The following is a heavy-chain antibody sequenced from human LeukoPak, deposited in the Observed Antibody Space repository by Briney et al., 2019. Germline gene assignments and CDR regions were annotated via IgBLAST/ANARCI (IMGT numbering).Heavy chain of an antibody. CDR2: ITASSTAI. Sequence: GGTLRLSCAASGFTFSSYGMSWVRQAPGKGLEWVSSITASSTAIYSADSVKGRFTISRDNAKNFLYLQMNSLRAEDTAVYYCARTYYDILTGYNPYFDYWGQGILVTVSS. CDR1: GFTFSSYG. V-gene: IGHV3-21*01. CDR3: ARTYYDILTGYNPYFDY. J-gene: IGHJ4*02. D-gene: IGHD3-9*01.